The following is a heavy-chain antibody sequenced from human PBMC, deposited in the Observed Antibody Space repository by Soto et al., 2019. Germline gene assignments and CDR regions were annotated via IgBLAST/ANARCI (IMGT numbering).Heavy chain of an antibody. Sequence: ASVKVSCKASGGTFSSYTISWVRQAPGQGLEWMGRIIPILGIANYAQKFQGRVTITADKSTSTAYMELSSLRSEDTAVYYCARDDNYYDSSGPRPAYYYYGMDVWGQGTTVTVS. CDR1: GGTFSSYT. CDR2: IIPILGIA. J-gene: IGHJ6*02. V-gene: IGHV1-69*04. CDR3: ARDDNYYDSSGPRPAYYYYGMDV. D-gene: IGHD3-22*01.